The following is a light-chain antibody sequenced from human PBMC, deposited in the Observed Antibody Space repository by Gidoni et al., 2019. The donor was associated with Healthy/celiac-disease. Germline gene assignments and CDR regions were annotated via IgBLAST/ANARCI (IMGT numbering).Light chain of an antibody. J-gene: IGLJ3*02. V-gene: IGLV1-44*01. CDR2: SNN. CDR1: SFNIGRNT. Sequence: SVLTQPPSASGTPGQRITISCSGSSFNIGRNTVTWYQQFPGTAPKLLISSNNQRPSGVPDRFSGSKSDTSASLAISGLQSEEEAGYYCAVWDDSLNGWVFGGGTRLTVL. CDR3: AVWDDSLNGWV.